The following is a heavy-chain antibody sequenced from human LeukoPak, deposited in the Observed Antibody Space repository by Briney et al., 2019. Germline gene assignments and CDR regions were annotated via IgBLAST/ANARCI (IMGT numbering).Heavy chain of an antibody. Sequence: PSETLSLTCAVSGGSISSGGYSWSWIRQPPGEGLEWIGYIYYSGSTYYNPSLKSRVTISVDTSKNQFSLKLSSVTAADTAVYYCARGDGLASRGGDHFDYWGQGTLVTVSS. CDR2: IYYSGST. CDR3: ARGDGLASRGGDHFDY. D-gene: IGHD2-21*02. J-gene: IGHJ4*02. V-gene: IGHV4-30-4*07. CDR1: GGSISSGGYS.